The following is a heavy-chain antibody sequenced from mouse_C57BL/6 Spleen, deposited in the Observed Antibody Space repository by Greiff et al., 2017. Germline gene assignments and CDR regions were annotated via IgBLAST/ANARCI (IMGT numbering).Heavy chain of an antibody. V-gene: IGHV1-64*01. CDR3: ARNEFITTVVAPDWYCDV. J-gene: IGHJ1*03. CDR2: IHPNSGST. CDR1: GYTFTSYW. D-gene: IGHD1-1*01. Sequence: VQLQQSGAELVKPGASVKLSCKASGYTFTSYWMHWVKQRPGQGLEWIGMIHPNSGSTNYNEKFKSKATLTVDKSSSTAYMQLSSLTSEDSAVYYCARNEFITTVVAPDWYCDVWGTGTTVTVSS.